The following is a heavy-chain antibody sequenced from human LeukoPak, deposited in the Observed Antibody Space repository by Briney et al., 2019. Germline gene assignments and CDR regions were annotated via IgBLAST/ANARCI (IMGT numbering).Heavy chain of an antibody. V-gene: IGHV4-59*12. J-gene: IGHJ4*02. CDR1: GGSISSYR. Sequence: SETLSLTCTVSGGSISSYRWSWIRQPPGKGLEWIGYIYYSGSTNYNPSLKSRVTISVDTSKNQFSLKLSSVTAADTAVYYCARDPVVVRGVTAHWGQGTLVTVSS. CDR3: ARDPVVVRGVTAH. CDR2: IYYSGST. D-gene: IGHD3-10*01.